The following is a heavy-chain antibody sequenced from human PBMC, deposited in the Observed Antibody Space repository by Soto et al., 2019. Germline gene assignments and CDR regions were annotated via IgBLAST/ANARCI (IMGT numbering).Heavy chain of an antibody. CDR3: ATTDDRGFRDCFDP. CDR2: IYYRGNT. D-gene: IGHD1-1*01. J-gene: IGHJ5*02. CDR1: GGSINSGGYH. V-gene: IGHV4-31*03. Sequence: SETLSLTCSVSGGSINSGGYHWTWIRQHPEKGLEWIGYIYYRGNTYYNPSLRSRLTISVDTSKNQFSLNLTSVTAADTAVYYCATTDDRGFRDCFDPWGQGTPVTVSS.